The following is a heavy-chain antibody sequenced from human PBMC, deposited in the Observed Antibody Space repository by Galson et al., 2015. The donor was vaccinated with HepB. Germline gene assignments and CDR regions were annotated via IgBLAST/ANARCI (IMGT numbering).Heavy chain of an antibody. J-gene: IGHJ6*02. Sequence: SLRLSCAASGFTFSSYGMHWVRQAPGKGLEWVAVISYDGSSTSYADSVKGRFTISRDNAKNTLYLQMNSLRAEDTAVYYCARDFSTVPYYYYGMDVWGQGTTVTVSS. CDR3: ARDFSTVPYYYYGMDV. CDR1: GFTFSSYG. D-gene: IGHD4-11*01. CDR2: ISYDGSST. V-gene: IGHV3-30*03.